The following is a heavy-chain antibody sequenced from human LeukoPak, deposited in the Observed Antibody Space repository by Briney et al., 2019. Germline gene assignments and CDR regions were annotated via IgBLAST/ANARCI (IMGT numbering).Heavy chain of an antibody. CDR3: AIHPSGSSGYFSY. V-gene: IGHV7-4-1*02. Sequence: ASVTVSCKASGYTFSSCAINWVRQAPGQGLEYMGWIDTKTGNPTYAQGFTGRFVFSLDTSVSTAYLQISSLKAEDTAVYYCAIHPSGSSGYFSYWCQGALVTVSS. CDR1: GYTFSSCA. J-gene: IGHJ4*02. CDR2: IDTKTGNP. D-gene: IGHD3-22*01.